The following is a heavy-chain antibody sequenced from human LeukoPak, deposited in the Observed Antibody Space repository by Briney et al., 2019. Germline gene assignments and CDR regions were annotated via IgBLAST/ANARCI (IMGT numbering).Heavy chain of an antibody. CDR1: GYTFTSYY. Sequence: ASVKVSCKASGYTFTSYYMHWVRQAPGQGLEWMGIINPSGGSTSYAQKSQGRVTMTRDTSTSTVYMELSSLRSEDTAVYYCARGGYCSGGSCYLEEAEGWFDPWGQGTLVTVSS. J-gene: IGHJ5*02. V-gene: IGHV1-46*01. CDR3: ARGGYCSGGSCYLEEAEGWFDP. D-gene: IGHD2-15*01. CDR2: INPSGGST.